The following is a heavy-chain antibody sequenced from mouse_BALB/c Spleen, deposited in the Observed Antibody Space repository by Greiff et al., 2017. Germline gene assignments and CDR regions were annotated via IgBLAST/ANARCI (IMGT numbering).Heavy chain of an antibody. J-gene: IGHJ2*01. V-gene: IGHV5-12-1*01. CDR3: ARQGMITTRYYFDY. D-gene: IGHD2-4*01. CDR1: GFTFSSYD. Sequence: EVKVEESGGGLVKPGGSLKLSCAASGFTFSSYDMSWVRQTPEKRLEWVAYISSGGGSTYYPDTVKGRFTISRDNAKNTLYLQMSSLKSEDTAMYYCARQGMITTRYYFDYWGQGATLTVSS. CDR2: ISSGGGST.